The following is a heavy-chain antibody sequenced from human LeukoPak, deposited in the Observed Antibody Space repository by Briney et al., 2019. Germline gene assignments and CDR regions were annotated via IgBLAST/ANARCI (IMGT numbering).Heavy chain of an antibody. CDR1: GFTVSSKY. Sequence: GGSLRLSCAASGFTVSSKYMSWVRQAPGEGLEWVSVIYSGGGTSYADSVKGRFSVSRDNSKNTLSLQMNSLRAGDTAVYYCVRDAEGYYFDYWGQGTLVTVSS. J-gene: IGHJ4*02. CDR3: VRDAEGYYFDY. CDR2: IYSGGGT. V-gene: IGHV3-53*01. D-gene: IGHD2-15*01.